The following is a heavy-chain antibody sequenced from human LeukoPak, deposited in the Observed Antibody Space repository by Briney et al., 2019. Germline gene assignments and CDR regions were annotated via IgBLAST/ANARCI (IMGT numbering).Heavy chain of an antibody. Sequence: GGSLRLSCAASLFSFSDFSMAWTRQAPGKGLEWVSAISGSGGSTYYADSVKGRFTISRDNSKNTLYLQMNSLRAEDTAVYYCAKRWQWLVVGFDPWGQGTLVTVSS. CDR2: ISGSGGST. J-gene: IGHJ5*02. CDR3: AKRWQWLVVGFDP. D-gene: IGHD6-19*01. CDR1: LFSFSDFS. V-gene: IGHV3-23*01.